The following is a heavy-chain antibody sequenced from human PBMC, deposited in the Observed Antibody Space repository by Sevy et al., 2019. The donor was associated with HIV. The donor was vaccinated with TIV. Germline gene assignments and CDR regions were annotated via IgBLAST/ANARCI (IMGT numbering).Heavy chain of an antibody. CDR1: GFTSGDYI. CDR2: IRSKTYGGTT. D-gene: IGHD3-10*01. J-gene: IGHJ6*02. V-gene: IGHV3-49*03. CDR3: TRTSYYYDSGSYFGMDV. Sequence: GGSLRLSCTPSGFTSGDYILTWFRQAPGKGLEGVGFIRSKTYGGTTEYAASVKGRITISRDDSKNIAYLRMNSLKTEDTAVYYCTRTSYYYDSGSYFGMDVWGQGTTVTVSS.